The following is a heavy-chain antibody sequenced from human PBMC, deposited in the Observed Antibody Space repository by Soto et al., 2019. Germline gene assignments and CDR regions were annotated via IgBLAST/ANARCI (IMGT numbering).Heavy chain of an antibody. V-gene: IGHV3-30*18. Sequence: QVQLVESGGGVVQPGRSLRLSCAASGFSFSNYGMHGVRQAPGKGLEWVAVISYDGTNKFNADYVKGRFTISRANSKNTLYLQMNSLRPEDTAVYYCAKDWRWEDLYYYFDYWGKGTMVAVSS. CDR1: GFSFSNYG. J-gene: IGHJ4*01. D-gene: IGHD1-26*01. CDR3: AKDWRWEDLYYYFDY. CDR2: ISYDGTNK.